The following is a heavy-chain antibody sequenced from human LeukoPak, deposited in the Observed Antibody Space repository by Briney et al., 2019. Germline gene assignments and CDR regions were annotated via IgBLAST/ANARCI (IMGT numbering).Heavy chain of an antibody. J-gene: IGHJ5*02. D-gene: IGHD3-16*01. V-gene: IGHV3-23*01. CDR3: AKGAEIDL. Sequence: TGGSLRLSCATSGFTFTNYAMNWVRQVPGKGLEWVSAVTGPGDTTYYADSVKGRFFMSREDSKTTVYLQMNSLRAEDTAIYYCAKGAEIDLWGQGTLVTVSS. CDR2: VTGPGDTT. CDR1: GFTFTNYA.